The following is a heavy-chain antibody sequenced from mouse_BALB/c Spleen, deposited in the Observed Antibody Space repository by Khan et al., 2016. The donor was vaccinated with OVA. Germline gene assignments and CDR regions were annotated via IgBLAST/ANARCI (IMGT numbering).Heavy chain of an antibody. CDR1: GFTFSNYA. D-gene: IGHD1-1*02. J-gene: IGHJ3*01. CDR3: ARDYWFTY. Sequence: EVELVESGGDLVKPGGSLKLSCAASGFTFSNYAMSWVRQTPEKRLEWVASISSGGTTYYPDRVKGRFTIPRDNAWYILSLQMNSLRSEDTAMFYCARDYWFTYWGQGTLVTVSA. CDR2: ISSGGTT. V-gene: IGHV5-6-5*01.